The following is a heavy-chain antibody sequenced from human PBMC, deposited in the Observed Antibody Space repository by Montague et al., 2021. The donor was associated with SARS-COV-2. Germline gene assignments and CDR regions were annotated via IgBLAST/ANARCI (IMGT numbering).Heavy chain of an antibody. V-gene: IGHV4-34*01. D-gene: IGHD3-3*01. CDR1: GGSFTGYY. Sequence: SETLSLTCAVYGGSFTGYYWTWIRQPPGKGQEWIGEINHSGSSNYNPSLESRVPMSVDTSKNQFSLRLNSVSAADTAAYYCARAQVTIFGVLIMLPAAGDVDLWGQGTTVTVSS. CDR3: ARAQVTIFGVLIMLPAAGDVDL. CDR2: INHSGSS. J-gene: IGHJ3*01.